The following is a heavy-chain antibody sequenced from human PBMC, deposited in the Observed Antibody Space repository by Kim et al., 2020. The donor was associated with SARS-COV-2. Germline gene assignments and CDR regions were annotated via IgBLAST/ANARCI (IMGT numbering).Heavy chain of an antibody. D-gene: IGHD3-22*01. CDR1: GYTFTSYG. CDR3: ARDREAYYYDSSGYPSWFDP. CDR2: VSAYNGKT. J-gene: IGHJ5*02. V-gene: IGHV1-18*01. Sequence: ASVKVSCKASGYTFTSYGISWVRQAPGRGRGWMGWVSAYNGKTNYAQKLQGRVTMTTDTSTSTAYMELRSLRSDDTAVYYCARDREAYYYDSSGYPSWFDPWGQGTLVTVSS.